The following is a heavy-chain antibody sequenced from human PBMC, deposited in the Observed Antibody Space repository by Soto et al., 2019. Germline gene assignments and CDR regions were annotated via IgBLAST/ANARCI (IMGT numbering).Heavy chain of an antibody. CDR2: ISGSVITA. J-gene: IGHJ3*01. D-gene: IGHD3-22*01. V-gene: IGHV3-23*01. CDR3: AKTTSGHSADDAFDF. Sequence: PGGSLRLSCATSGFAFSNYAMTWVRQAPGKGLEWVSSISGSVITAYYADSVKGRFTISRDNSKNTLYLQLNSLRAEDTAVYYCAKTTSGHSADDAFDFWGQGTMVTVSS. CDR1: GFAFSNYA.